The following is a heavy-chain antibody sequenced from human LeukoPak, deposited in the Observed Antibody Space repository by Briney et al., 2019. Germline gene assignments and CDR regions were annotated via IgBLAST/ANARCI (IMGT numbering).Heavy chain of an antibody. D-gene: IGHD3-10*01. J-gene: IGHJ5*02. CDR1: GGSISSYY. Sequence: PSETLSLTCTVSGGSISSYYWSWIRQPPGKGLEWIGYIYYSGSTNYNPSLKSRVTISVDTSKNQFSLKLSSVTAADTAVYYCARGLYREYYYGSGSPFHRRNWFDPWGQGTLVTVSS. V-gene: IGHV4-59*12. CDR2: IYYSGST. CDR3: ARGLYREYYYGSGSPFHRRNWFDP.